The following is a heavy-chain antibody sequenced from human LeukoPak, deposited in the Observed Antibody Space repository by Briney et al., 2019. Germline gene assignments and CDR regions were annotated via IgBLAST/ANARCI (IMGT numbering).Heavy chain of an antibody. CDR2: IYYSGST. CDR1: GGSISSYY. D-gene: IGHD5/OR15-5a*01. CDR3: ARGWASTMSFDY. J-gene: IGHJ4*02. Sequence: SETLSLTCTVSGGSISSYYWSWIRQPPGKGLEWIGYIYYSGSTNYNPSLKSRVTISVDTSKNQFSLKLSSVTAADTAVYYCARGWASTMSFDYWGQGTLVTVSS. V-gene: IGHV4-59*12.